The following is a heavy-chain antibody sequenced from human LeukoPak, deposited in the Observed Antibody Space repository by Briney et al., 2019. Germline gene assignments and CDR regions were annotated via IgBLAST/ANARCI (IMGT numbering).Heavy chain of an antibody. CDR3: TRPYQQQLDFDH. V-gene: IGHV1-3*01. CDR2: INAGDGDR. J-gene: IGHJ1*01. Sequence: ASVKVSRKASGYTFTRYSMHWVRQGPGQGLGWVGWINAGDGDRNYAQKLQGSLTFTHDTAPNPVYMQLSSLRSQDTAVQYSTRPYQQQLDFDHWGQGTLVTVST. CDR1: GYTFTRYS. D-gene: IGHD6-13*01.